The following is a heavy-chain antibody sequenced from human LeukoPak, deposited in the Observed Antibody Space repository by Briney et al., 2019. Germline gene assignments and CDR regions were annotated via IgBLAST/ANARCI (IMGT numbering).Heavy chain of an antibody. D-gene: IGHD5-24*01. CDR2: INHSGST. CDR3: ARGFRGGYNSGGWFDP. V-gene: IGHV4-34*01. J-gene: IGHJ5*02. CDR1: GGSFSGYY. Sequence: SETLSLTCAVYGGSFSGYYWSWIRQPPGKGLEWIGEINHSGSTNYNPSLKSRVTISVDTSKNQFSLKLSSVTAADTAVYYCARGFRGGYNSGGWFDPWGQGTLVTVSS.